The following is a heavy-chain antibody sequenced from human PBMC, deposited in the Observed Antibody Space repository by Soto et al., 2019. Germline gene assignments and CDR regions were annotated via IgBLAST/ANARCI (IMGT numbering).Heavy chain of an antibody. CDR3: ARGGGLRLGFDY. D-gene: IGHD3-16*01. CDR2: ISSSSSYI. CDR1: GFTFSSYS. J-gene: IGHJ4*02. Sequence: EVQLVESGGGLVKPGGSLRLSCAASGFTFSSYSMNWVRQAPGKGLEWVSSISSSSSYIYYADSVKGRFTISRDNAKNSLYLQRNSLRAEDTAVYYCARGGGLRLGFDYWGQGTLVTVSS. V-gene: IGHV3-21*01.